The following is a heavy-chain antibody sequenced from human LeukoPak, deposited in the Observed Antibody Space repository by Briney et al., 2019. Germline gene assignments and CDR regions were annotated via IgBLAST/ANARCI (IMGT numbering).Heavy chain of an antibody. Sequence: PSETLSPTYAVYGGSYSGYYRSWIRQPPGKGLEWIGEINHGGSTNYNPSLKSRVTISVDTSKNQFSLKLSSVTAADTAVYYCARGRDNYGYLAWFDYWGQGTLVTVSS. CDR3: ARGRDNYGYLAWFDY. V-gene: IGHV4-34*01. CDR1: GGSYSGYY. J-gene: IGHJ4*02. D-gene: IGHD5-24*01. CDR2: INHGGST.